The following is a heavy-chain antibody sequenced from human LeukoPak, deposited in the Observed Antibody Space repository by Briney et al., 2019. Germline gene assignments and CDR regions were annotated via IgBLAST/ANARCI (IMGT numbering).Heavy chain of an antibody. Sequence: ASVKVSCKTSGYTFTNYGLSWVRQAPGQGLEWMGWISTYNGNTNYAQKFQGRVTMTTDTSTSTAYMELTSLSSDDTAVYYCARGPPPYIGLTPNYYYYMDVWGKGTTVTISS. CDR1: GYTFTNYG. CDR3: ARGPPPYIGLTPNYYYYMDV. V-gene: IGHV1-18*01. J-gene: IGHJ6*03. D-gene: IGHD5-12*01. CDR2: ISTYNGNT.